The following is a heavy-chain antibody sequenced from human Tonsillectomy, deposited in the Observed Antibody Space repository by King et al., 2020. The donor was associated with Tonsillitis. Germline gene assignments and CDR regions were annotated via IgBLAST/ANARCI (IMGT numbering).Heavy chain of an antibody. CDR1: GDSISSGSSY. V-gene: IGHV4-61*02. Sequence: VQLQESGPGLVKPSQTLSLTCTVSGDSISSGSSYWSWIRQPAGKGLEWIGRIYTSGSTNYNPSIKSRVTMSVDTSKNQFSLKLSSVTAADTAVYYCARDDPAVAGTVFDYWGPGTLVTVSS. J-gene: IGHJ4*02. CDR2: IYTSGST. CDR3: ARDDPAVAGTVFDY. D-gene: IGHD6-19*01.